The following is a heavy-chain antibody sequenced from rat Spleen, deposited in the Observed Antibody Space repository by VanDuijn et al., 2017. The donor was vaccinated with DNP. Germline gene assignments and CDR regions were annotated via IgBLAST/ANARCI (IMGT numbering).Heavy chain of an antibody. V-gene: IGHV5-31*01. D-gene: IGHD4-3*01. Sequence: EVQLVETGGDLVQPGRSLKLSCVASGFTFNNYWMTWIRQVPGKGLEWVASITNSGDYTYYPDSVKGRFTISRDNVKNTLYLQMNSLRSEDTATYYCVRVNSGYLYYALDAWGQGTSVTVSS. J-gene: IGHJ4*01. CDR2: ITNSGDYT. CDR3: VRVNSGYLYYALDA. CDR1: GFTFNNYW.